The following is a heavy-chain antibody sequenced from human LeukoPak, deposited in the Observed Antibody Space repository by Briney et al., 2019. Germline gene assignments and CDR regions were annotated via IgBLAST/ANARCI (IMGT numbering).Heavy chain of an antibody. Sequence: HPGGSLRLSCAASGFTFSSYWMSWVRQAPGKGLEWVANIKQDGSEKYYVDSVKGRFTISRDNAKNSLYLQMNSLRAEDTAVYYCARGASYFDWLFTYYYYYMDVWGKGTTVTISS. V-gene: IGHV3-7*01. CDR2: IKQDGSEK. J-gene: IGHJ6*03. CDR3: ARGASYFDWLFTYYYYYMDV. CDR1: GFTFSSYW. D-gene: IGHD3-9*01.